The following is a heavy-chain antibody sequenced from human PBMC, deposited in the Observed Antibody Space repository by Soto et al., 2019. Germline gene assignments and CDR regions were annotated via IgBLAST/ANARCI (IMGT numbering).Heavy chain of an antibody. Sequence: QVQLVQSGAEVKKPGASVKVSCKASGYTFTGYYMHWVRQAPGQGLEWMGWINPNSGGTNYAQKLQGCVTMARDTSISTAYMELSRLRSYDAAVYYSARGTSGAGNYYYGMGVWGQGTTVTVSS. J-gene: IGHJ6*02. CDR1: GYTFTGYY. CDR3: ARGTSGAGNYYYGMGV. CDR2: INPNSGGT. D-gene: IGHD3-10*01. V-gene: IGHV1-2*04.